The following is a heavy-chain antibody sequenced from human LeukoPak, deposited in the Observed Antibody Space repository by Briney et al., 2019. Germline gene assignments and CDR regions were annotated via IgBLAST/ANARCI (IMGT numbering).Heavy chain of an antibody. J-gene: IGHJ4*02. V-gene: IGHV2-5*01. CDR1: GFSLSTSGVG. Sequence: ESGPTLVKPTQTLTLTCTFSGFSLSTSGVGVGWIRQPPGKALEWLALIYWNDDKRYSPSLKSRLTIPKDNSKNQVVLTMTNMDPVHTATYYCARQNGTYYDFWSGYYCDRKGGDFDYWGQGTLVTVSS. CDR3: ARQNGTYYDFWSGYYCDRKGGDFDY. CDR2: IYWNDDK. D-gene: IGHD3-3*01.